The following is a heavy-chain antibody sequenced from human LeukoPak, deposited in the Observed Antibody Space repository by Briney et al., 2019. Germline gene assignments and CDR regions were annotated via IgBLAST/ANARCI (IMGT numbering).Heavy chain of an antibody. Sequence: GGSLRLSCAASGFTFSTYTMNWVRQAPGKGLEWVPSISSSGYYIYYADSVKGRFTISRDNAKNSLYRQMNSLRAEDTAVYYCARDIATAGHLAFDYWGQGILVTVSS. CDR3: ARDIATAGHLAFDY. CDR1: GFTFSTYT. CDR2: ISSSGYYI. J-gene: IGHJ4*02. V-gene: IGHV3-21*01. D-gene: IGHD6-13*01.